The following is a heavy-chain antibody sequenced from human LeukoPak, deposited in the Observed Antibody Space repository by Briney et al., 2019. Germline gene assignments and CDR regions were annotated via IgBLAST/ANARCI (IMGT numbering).Heavy chain of an antibody. CDR3: ARALRQQLVTGWFDP. V-gene: IGHV4-59*01. Sequence: SETLSLTCTVSGDSISNYYWNWIRQPPGKGLEWIGYVYHSGITNYNPSLKSRVTISVDTSKNQFSLRLTSLTAADTAVYYCARALRQQLVTGWFDPWGQGTLVTVSS. J-gene: IGHJ5*02. CDR1: GDSISNYY. CDR2: VYHSGIT. D-gene: IGHD6-13*01.